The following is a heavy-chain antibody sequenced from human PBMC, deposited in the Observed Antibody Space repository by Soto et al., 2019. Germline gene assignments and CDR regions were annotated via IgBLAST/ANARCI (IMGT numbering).Heavy chain of an antibody. CDR3: TTAGAGYCSSTSCYDPYYYYGMDV. J-gene: IGHJ6*02. V-gene: IGHV3-15*07. D-gene: IGHD2-2*01. CDR2: IKSKTDGGTT. CDR1: GFTFSNAW. Sequence: GGSLRLSCAASGFTFSNAWMNWVRQAPGKGLEWVGRIKSKTDGGTTDYAAPVKGRFTISRDDSKNTLYLQMNSLKTEDTAVYYCTTAGAGYCSSTSCYDPYYYYGMDVRGQGTTVTVSS.